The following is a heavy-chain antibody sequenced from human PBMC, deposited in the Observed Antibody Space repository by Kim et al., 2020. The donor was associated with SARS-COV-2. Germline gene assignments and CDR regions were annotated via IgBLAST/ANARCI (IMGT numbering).Heavy chain of an antibody. V-gene: IGHV1-18*01. CDR2: ISAYNGHT. CDR3: ARGLAQGSLSIRSERYGMDG. Sequence: ASVKVSCKASGYTFSSYGISWVRQAPGQGLEWMGWISAYNGHTNYAQKLQGRVTMTTDTSTSTAYMELRSLRSDDTAVYYCARGLAQGSLSIRSERYGMDGWGQGTTVTVSS. D-gene: IGHD5-12*01. CDR1: GYTFSSYG. J-gene: IGHJ6*02.